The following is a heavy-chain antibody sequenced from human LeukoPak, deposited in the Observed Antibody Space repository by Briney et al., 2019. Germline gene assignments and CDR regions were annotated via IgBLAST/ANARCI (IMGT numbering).Heavy chain of an antibody. CDR1: GFTFDDYA. J-gene: IGHJ3*02. D-gene: IGHD5/OR15-5a*01. CDR3: AKGKFHLRPGDAFDI. Sequence: HPGGSLRLSCAASGFTFDDYAMHWVRQAPGKGLEWVSGISWNSGSIGYADSVEGRFTISRDNAKNSLYLQMNSLRAEDTALYYCAKGKFHLRPGDAFDIWGQGTMVTVSS. CDR2: ISWNSGSI. V-gene: IGHV3-9*01.